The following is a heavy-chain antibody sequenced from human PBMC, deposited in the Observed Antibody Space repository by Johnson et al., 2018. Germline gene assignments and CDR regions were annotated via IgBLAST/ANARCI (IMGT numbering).Heavy chain of an antibody. CDR1: GFTFSSYA. Sequence: VQLVESGGGLVQPGGSLRLSCAASGFTFSSYAMSWVRQAPGKGLEWVSAISGSGGSTYYADSVKGRFTISRDNAKNALYLQMNSLGAEETAVYYCARDNQVGANYGMDVWGQGTTVTVSS. J-gene: IGHJ6*02. CDR2: ISGSGGST. CDR3: ARDNQVGANYGMDV. D-gene: IGHD1-26*01. V-gene: IGHV3-23*04.